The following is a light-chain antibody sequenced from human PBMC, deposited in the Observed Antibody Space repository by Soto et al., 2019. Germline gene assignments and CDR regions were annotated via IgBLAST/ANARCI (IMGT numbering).Light chain of an antibody. CDR2: GAS. CDR1: QSVSSN. CDR3: QQRSNWPPIT. Sequence: EIVMTQSPATLSVSPGERATLSCRASQSVSSNLAWYQQKPGQAPRLLIYGASTRATGIPARFSGSGSGTEFTLTISSLEPEDFAVYYCQQRSNWPPITFGQGTRLEN. V-gene: IGKV3-15*01. J-gene: IGKJ5*01.